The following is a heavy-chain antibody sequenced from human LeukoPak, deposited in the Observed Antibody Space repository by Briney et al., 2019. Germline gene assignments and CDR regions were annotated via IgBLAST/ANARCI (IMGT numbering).Heavy chain of an antibody. CDR3: VRGTAVTTAIHLNHFDL. CDR1: GYTFTFHY. V-gene: IGHV1-2*02. CDR2: VNPDGGDT. J-gene: IGHJ4*02. Sequence: ASVKVSCKASGYTFTFHYLHWVRQAPGQGLEWMGWVNPDGGDTHYAQRFQGRVSVTRDTSITTAYMDLSTLTLDDTAMYYCVRGTAVTTAIHLNHFDLWGQGTLITVSS. D-gene: IGHD4-17*01.